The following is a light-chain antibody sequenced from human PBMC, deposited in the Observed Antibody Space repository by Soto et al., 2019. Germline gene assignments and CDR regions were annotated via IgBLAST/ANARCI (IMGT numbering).Light chain of an antibody. CDR1: SSDVGGYNY. V-gene: IGLV2-14*01. CDR2: DVT. Sequence: QSALTQPASVSGSPGQSITISCTGTSSDVGGYNYVSWYQQHPGKAPKLMIYDVTNRPSGVSNRFSGSKSGNTASLTISGLQADDEADYYCSSYTGSGNVIFGGGTKLT. CDR3: SSYTGSGNVI. J-gene: IGLJ2*01.